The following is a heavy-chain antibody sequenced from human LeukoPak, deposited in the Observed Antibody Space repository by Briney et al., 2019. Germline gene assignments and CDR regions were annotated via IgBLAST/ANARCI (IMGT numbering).Heavy chain of an antibody. Sequence: SETLSLTCTVSGGSISSGDYYWSWIRQPPGKGLEWIGYIYYSGSTYYNPSLKSRVTISVDTSKNQFSLKLSSVTAADTAVYYCARLTSGTHPNFDSWGQGTLVTVSS. CDR1: GGSISSGDYY. J-gene: IGHJ4*02. CDR3: ARLTSGTHPNFDS. D-gene: IGHD3-10*01. V-gene: IGHV4-30-4*08. CDR2: IYYSGST.